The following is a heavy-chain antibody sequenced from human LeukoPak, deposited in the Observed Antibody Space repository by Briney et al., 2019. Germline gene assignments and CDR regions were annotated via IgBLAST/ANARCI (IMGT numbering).Heavy chain of an antibody. CDR1: GFSFSGCG. J-gene: IGHJ4*02. D-gene: IGHD3-10*01. Sequence: GGSLRLSCAASGFSFSGCGMGWVRQAPGKGLEWVSTLSRTGDYTHYADSVKGRFTISRDNPKNTLHLQMNSLRAEDTAVYFCAKRGVVIRVILVGFHKEASYFDSWGQGALVTVSS. CDR2: LSRTGDYT. CDR3: AKRGVVIRVILVGFHKEASYFDS. V-gene: IGHV3-23*01.